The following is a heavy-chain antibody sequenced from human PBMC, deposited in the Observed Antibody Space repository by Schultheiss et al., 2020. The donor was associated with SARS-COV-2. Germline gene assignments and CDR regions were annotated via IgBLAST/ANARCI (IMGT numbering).Heavy chain of an antibody. CDR3: VGHSEY. Sequence: GGSLRLSCAASGFTFGHYAMSWVRQPPGEGLEWVSGISGSGATTNYADSVKGRFSISRDNSKNTLFLQMNSLRVEDTAVYYCVGHSEYWGQGTLVTVSS. J-gene: IGHJ4*02. CDR2: ISGSGATT. CDR1: GFTFGHYA. V-gene: IGHV3-23*01.